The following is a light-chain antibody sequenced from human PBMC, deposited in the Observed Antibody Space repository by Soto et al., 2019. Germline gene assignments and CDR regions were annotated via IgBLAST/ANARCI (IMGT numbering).Light chain of an antibody. Sequence: QSVLTQPPSASGTPGQRVTISCSGSTSNIGSHTVNWYQHVPGTAPKLLITTNNQRPSGVPGRFSGFKSGSSASLVISGLQSEDEADYYCATWDDSLKGVFGTGTKLTVL. V-gene: IGLV1-44*01. CDR2: TNN. J-gene: IGLJ1*01. CDR3: ATWDDSLKGV. CDR1: TSNIGSHT.